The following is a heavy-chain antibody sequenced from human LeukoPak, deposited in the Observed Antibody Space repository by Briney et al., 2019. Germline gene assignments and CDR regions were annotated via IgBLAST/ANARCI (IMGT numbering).Heavy chain of an antibody. CDR2: LSYDGSNK. J-gene: IGHJ3*02. Sequence: GRSLRLSCAASGFTFSSYAMHWVRQAPGKGLEWVAVLSYDGSNKFYADSVKGRFTIPRDNSKNTLYLQMNSLRAEDTAVYYCARSAMVLDAFDIWGQGTMVTVSS. CDR1: GFTFSSYA. V-gene: IGHV3-30-3*01. D-gene: IGHD5-18*01. CDR3: ARSAMVLDAFDI.